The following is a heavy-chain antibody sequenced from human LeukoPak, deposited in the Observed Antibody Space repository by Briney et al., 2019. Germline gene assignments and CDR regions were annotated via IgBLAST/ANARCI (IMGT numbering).Heavy chain of an antibody. CDR2: ISGSGGST. D-gene: IGHD3-3*01. J-gene: IGHJ4*02. V-gene: IGHV3-23*01. CDR3: ASEWLIYRYFDY. CDR1: GFTFSSYA. Sequence: PGGSLRLSCAASGFTFSSYAMSWVRQAPGKGLEWVSAISGSGGSTYYADSVKGRFTISRDNSKNMLYLQMNSLRAEDTAVYYCASEWLIYRYFDYWGQGTLVTVSS.